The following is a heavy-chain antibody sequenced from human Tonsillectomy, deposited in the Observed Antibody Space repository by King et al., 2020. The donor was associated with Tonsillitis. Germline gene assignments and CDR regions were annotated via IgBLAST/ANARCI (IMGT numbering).Heavy chain of an antibody. CDR1: GYSFTDYY. D-gene: IGHD1-26*01. J-gene: IGHJ4*02. CDR3: ARGTKTGKVGY. Sequence: QLVQSGAEVKKPGASVKVSCKASGYSFTDYYMHWVRQAPGQGLEWMGFSNPNSGGRNYAQRFEGRVTMTRDTSISTAYMELSSLTSNDTAVYYCARGTKTGKVGYWGQGTLVTVSS. V-gene: IGHV1-2*02. CDR2: SNPNSGGR.